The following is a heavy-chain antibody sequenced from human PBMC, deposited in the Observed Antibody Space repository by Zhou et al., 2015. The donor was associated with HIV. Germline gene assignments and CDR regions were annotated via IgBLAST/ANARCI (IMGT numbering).Heavy chain of an antibody. J-gene: IGHJ6*02. CDR3: AKDGAVAGTNGMDV. Sequence: VQLVESGGGLVQPGRSLRLSCVASGFNFDDYAMHWVRQVPGKGLEWVACISWNSGNVGYADSVKGRFTISRDNAKNSLYLQMNSLRAEDTALYYCAKDGAVAGTNGMDVWGQGTTVTVSS. D-gene: IGHD6-19*01. V-gene: IGHV3-9*01. CDR2: ISWNSGNV. CDR1: GFNFDDYA.